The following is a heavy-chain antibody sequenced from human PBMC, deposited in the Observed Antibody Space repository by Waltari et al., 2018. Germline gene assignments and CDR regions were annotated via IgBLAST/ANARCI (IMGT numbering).Heavy chain of an antibody. J-gene: IGHJ4*02. CDR3: ARDSESYYVLDY. V-gene: IGHV3-30-3*01. CDR2: ISYDGSNK. D-gene: IGHD1-26*01. Sequence: QVQLVESGGGVVQPGRSLRLSCAASGFTFSSYAMHWVRQAPGKGLEWVAVISYDGSNKYYADSVKGRFTISRDNSKNTLYLQMNSLRAEDTAVYYCARDSESYYVLDYWGQGTLVTVSS. CDR1: GFTFSSYA.